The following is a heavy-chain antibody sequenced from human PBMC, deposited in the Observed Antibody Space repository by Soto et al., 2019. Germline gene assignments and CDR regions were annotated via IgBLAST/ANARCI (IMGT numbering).Heavy chain of an antibody. CDR3: ARVERGTATTVVDAFDI. Sequence: SETLSLTCAVYGGSFSGYYWSWIRQPPGKGLEWIGEINHSGGTNYNPSLKSRVTISVDTSKNQFSLKMSSVTAADTALYYCARVERGTATTVVDAFDIWGPGTMVTVS. D-gene: IGHD1-1*01. CDR2: INHSGGT. J-gene: IGHJ3*02. CDR1: GGSFSGYY. V-gene: IGHV4-34*01.